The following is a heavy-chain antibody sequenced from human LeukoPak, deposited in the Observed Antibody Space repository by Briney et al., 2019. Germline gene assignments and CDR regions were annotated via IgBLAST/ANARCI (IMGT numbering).Heavy chain of an antibody. CDR2: ISGSGGST. V-gene: IGHV3-23*01. D-gene: IGHD3-3*01. CDR1: GFTFSSYA. Sequence: GGSLRLSCAASGFTFSSYAMSWVRQAPGKGLEWVSAISGSGGSTYYVDSVKGRFTISRDNSKNTLYLQMNSLRAEDTAVYYCAKRDFWSGPEYYFDYWGQGTLVTVSS. J-gene: IGHJ4*02. CDR3: AKRDFWSGPEYYFDY.